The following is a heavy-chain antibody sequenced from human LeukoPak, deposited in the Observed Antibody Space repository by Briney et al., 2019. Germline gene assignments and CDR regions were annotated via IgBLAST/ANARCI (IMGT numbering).Heavy chain of an antibody. Sequence: PSETLSLTCTVSGGSISSYYWSWLRQPAGKGLEGIGRIYTSGSTNYNPSLKSRVTMSVDTSKNQFSLKLSSVTAADTAVYYCARGERITIFGVDYYYYYGMDVWGQGTTVTVSS. J-gene: IGHJ6*02. D-gene: IGHD3-3*01. CDR2: IYTSGST. CDR3: ARGERITIFGVDYYYYYGMDV. CDR1: GGSISSYY. V-gene: IGHV4-4*07.